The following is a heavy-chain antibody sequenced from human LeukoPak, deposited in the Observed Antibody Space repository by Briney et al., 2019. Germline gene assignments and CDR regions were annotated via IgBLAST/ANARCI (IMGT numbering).Heavy chain of an antibody. CDR2: INPSGGST. D-gene: IGHD3-22*01. J-gene: IGHJ5*02. V-gene: IGHV1-46*01. Sequence: ASVKVSCKASGYTFTIYYMHWVRQAPGQGLEWMGIINPSGGSTSYAQKFQGRVTMTRDTSTNTVYMELTSLRSEDTAVYYCARLVVAHHNWFDAWGQVTLVTVSS. CDR1: GYTFTIYY. CDR3: ARLVVAHHNWFDA.